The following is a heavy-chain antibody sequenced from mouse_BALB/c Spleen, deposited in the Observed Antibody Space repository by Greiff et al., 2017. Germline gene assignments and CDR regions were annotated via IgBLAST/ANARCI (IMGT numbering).Heavy chain of an antibody. J-gene: IGHJ3*01. CDR2: INSNGGST. D-gene: IGHD2-2*01. V-gene: IGHV5-6-3*01. Sequence: EVQLVESGGGLVQPGGSLKLSCAASGFTFSSYGMSWVRQTPDKRLELVATINSNGGSTYYPDSVKGRFTISRDNAKNTLYLQMSSLKSEDTAMYYCARGGDGYAWFAYWGQGTLVTVSA. CDR3: ARGGDGYAWFAY. CDR1: GFTFSSYG.